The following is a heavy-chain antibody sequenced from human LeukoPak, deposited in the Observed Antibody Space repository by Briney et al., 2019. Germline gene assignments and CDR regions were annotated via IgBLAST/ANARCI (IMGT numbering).Heavy chain of an antibody. V-gene: IGHV4-59*01. CDR2: IYYSGST. CDR3: AREAVGATPLNY. CDR1: GGSISSYY. Sequence: SETLSLTCTVSGGSISSYYWSWIRQPPGKGLEWIEYIYYSGSTNYNPSLKSRVTISVDTSKNQFSLKLSSVTAADTAVYYCAREAVGATPLNYWGQGTLVTVSS. D-gene: IGHD1-26*01. J-gene: IGHJ4*02.